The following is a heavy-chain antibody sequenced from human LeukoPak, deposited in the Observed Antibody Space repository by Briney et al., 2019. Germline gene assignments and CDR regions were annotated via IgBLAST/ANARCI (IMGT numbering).Heavy chain of an antibody. CDR2: INWNGGGT. V-gene: IGHV3-20*04. CDR1: GFTFDDYG. Sequence: PGGSLRLSCAASGFTFDDYGMSWVRQAPGKGLEWVSGINWNGGGTGYADSVKGRFTISRDNAKNSLYLQMNSLRAEDTALYYCARDLYCTNGVCFPTDYWGQGTLVTVSS. D-gene: IGHD2-8*01. J-gene: IGHJ4*02. CDR3: ARDLYCTNGVCFPTDY.